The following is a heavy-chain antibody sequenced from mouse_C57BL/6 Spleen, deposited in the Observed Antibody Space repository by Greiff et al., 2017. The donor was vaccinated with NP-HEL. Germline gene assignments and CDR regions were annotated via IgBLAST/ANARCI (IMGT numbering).Heavy chain of an antibody. CDR3: AREGRAITTVVATDWYFDV. J-gene: IGHJ1*03. CDR2: IYPRDGST. CDR1: GYTFTSYD. D-gene: IGHD1-1*01. Sequence: VQLQQSGPELVKPGASVKLSCKASGYTFTSYDINWVKQRPGQGLEWIGWIYPRDGSTKYNEKFKGKATLTVDTSSSTAYMELHSLTSEGSAVYFCAREGRAITTVVATDWYFDVWGTGTTVTVSS. V-gene: IGHV1-85*01.